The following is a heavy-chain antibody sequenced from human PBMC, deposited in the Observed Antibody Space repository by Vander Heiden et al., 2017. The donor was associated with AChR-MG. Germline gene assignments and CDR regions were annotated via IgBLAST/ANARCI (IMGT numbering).Heavy chain of an antibody. Sequence: QVRLLESGGGLVQPGGSLRLSCAASAFTFSDYYMSWIRQAPGKGLEWVSYISSSGSTIYYADSVKGRFTISRDNAKNSLYLQINSLRAEDTAVYYCARARPRGWYRLYDYWGQGTLVTVSS. D-gene: IGHD6-19*01. CDR1: AFTFSDYY. J-gene: IGHJ4*02. V-gene: IGHV3-11*01. CDR2: ISSSGSTI. CDR3: ARARPRGWYRLYDY.